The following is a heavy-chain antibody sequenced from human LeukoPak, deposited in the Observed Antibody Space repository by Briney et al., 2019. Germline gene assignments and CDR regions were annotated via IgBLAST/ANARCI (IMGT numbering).Heavy chain of an antibody. CDR2: IVVGSGNT. CDR3: ARDNSVRDEAWWFNP. Sequence: SVKVSCKASGFTFTSSAMQWVRQARGQRLEWIGWIVVGSGNTNYAQKFQERVTITRDMSTSTAYMELSSLRSEDTAVYYCARDNSVRDEAWWFNPWGQGTLVTVSS. CDR1: GFTFTSSA. V-gene: IGHV1-58*02. J-gene: IGHJ5*02. D-gene: IGHD5-24*01.